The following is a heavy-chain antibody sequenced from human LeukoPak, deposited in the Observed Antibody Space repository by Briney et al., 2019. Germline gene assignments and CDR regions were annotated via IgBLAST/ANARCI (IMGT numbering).Heavy chain of an antibody. V-gene: IGHV1-69*05. D-gene: IGHD4-23*01. CDR2: IIPIFGTA. CDR1: GGTFSSYA. CDR3: ARDSGGGKGGNWFDP. Sequence: ASVKVSCKASGGTFSSYAISWVRQAPGQGLEWMGGIIPIFGTANYAQKFQGRVTITTDESTSTAYMELSSLRSEDTAVYYCARDSGGGKGGNWFDPWGQGTLVTVSP. J-gene: IGHJ5*02.